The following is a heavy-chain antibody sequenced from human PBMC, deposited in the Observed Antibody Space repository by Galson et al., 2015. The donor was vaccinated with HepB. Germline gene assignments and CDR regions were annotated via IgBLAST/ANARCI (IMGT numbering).Heavy chain of an antibody. V-gene: IGHV1-18*01. D-gene: IGHD2-2*01. CDR3: ARVAATHQQGWFDP. Sequence: SVKVSCKASGYTFTSYGISWVRQAPGQGLEWMGWISAYNGNTNYAQKLQGRVTMTTDTSTSTAYMELRSLRSDDTAVYYCARVAATHQQGWFDPWGQGTLVTVSS. J-gene: IGHJ5*02. CDR1: GYTFTSYG. CDR2: ISAYNGNT.